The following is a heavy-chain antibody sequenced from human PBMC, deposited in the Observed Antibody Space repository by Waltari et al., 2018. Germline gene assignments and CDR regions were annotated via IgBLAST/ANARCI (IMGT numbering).Heavy chain of an antibody. CDR2: IYYSGST. D-gene: IGHD6-6*01. CDR1: GGSISSHY. Sequence: QVQLQESGPGLVKPSETLSLTCTVSGGSISSHYWSWIRQPPGKGLEWIGYIYYSGSTNYNPSLKSRVTISVDTSKNQFSLKLSSVTAADTAVYYCARDRAQSDSSPSPNWFDPWGQGTLVTVSS. CDR3: ARDRAQSDSSPSPNWFDP. J-gene: IGHJ5*02. V-gene: IGHV4-59*11.